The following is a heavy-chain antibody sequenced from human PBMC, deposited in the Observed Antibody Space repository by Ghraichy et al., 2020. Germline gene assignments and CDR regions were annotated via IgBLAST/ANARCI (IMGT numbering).Heavy chain of an antibody. V-gene: IGHV4-59*12. CDR3: ARGWILSTYYYGMDV. J-gene: IGHJ6*02. CDR1: GGAIANYF. CDR2: IYYSGTT. D-gene: IGHD1-1*01. Sequence: SETLSLICTVSGGAIANYFWSWIRQAPGKGLEWIGYIYYSGTTEYNPSLKSRVTISIDTSNTQFSLEVSSLTAADTAVYYCARGWILSTYYYGMDVWGQGTTVTVSS.